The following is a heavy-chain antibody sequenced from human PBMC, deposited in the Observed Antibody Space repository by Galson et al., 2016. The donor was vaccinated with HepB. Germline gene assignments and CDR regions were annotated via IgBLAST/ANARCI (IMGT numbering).Heavy chain of an antibody. CDR2: ISKSSNYK. CDR3: AGAVDSGWYYFEP. CDR1: GITFSTYS. V-gene: IGHV3-21*06. Sequence: SLRLSCAASGITFSTYSMHWVRQAPGKGLEWVSSISKSSNYKYYAASVRGRFTISRDNANNSLFLQMTSLRAEDTAVYYCAGAVDSGWYYFEPWGQGTLVTVSS. D-gene: IGHD6-19*01. J-gene: IGHJ5*02.